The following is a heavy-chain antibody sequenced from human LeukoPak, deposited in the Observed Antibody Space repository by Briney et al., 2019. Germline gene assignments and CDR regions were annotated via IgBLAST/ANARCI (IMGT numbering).Heavy chain of an antibody. CDR2: ITGSGGST. J-gene: IGHJ4*02. V-gene: IGHV3-23*01. Sequence: GGSLRLSCAASEFTFSSYSMSWVRQAPGKGLEWVSSITGSGGSTYFADSVKGRFTISRDNSRNTLYLQLNSLRAEDTAVYYCARERLGELSSRPFDYWGQGTLVTVSS. CDR3: ARERLGELSSRPFDY. CDR1: EFTFSSYS. D-gene: IGHD3-16*02.